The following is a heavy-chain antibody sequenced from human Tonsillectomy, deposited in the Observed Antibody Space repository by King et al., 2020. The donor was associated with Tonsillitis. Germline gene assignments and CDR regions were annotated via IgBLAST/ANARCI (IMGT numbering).Heavy chain of an antibody. CDR1: GLTVSSNF. J-gene: IGHJ4*02. CDR3: ARALIELWRGPFDY. V-gene: IGHV3-53*04. Sequence: VRLVESGGGLVQPGGSLRLSCAASGLTVSSNFMNWVRQAPGKGLEWVSTIYAGGNTYYADSVKGRFTISRHNSKNTVYLQMNTLRPEDTAVYYCARALIELWRGPFDYWGQGTLVTVSS. CDR2: IYAGGNT. D-gene: IGHD3-10*01.